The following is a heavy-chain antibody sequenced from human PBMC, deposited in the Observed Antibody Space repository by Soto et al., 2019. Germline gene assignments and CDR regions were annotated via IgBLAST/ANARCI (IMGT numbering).Heavy chain of an antibody. CDR1: GLTFRSYG. J-gene: IGHJ6*02. D-gene: IGHD1-26*01. CDR3: VRDRVAFATDV. CDR2: IWYDGSNK. Sequence: GGSLRLSWPTSGLTFRSYGMHWVRQAPGKGLEWVAFIWYDGSNKYYADSVKGRFTISRDNSDNTLSLHMNSLRGEDTAVYYCVRDRVAFATDVRGQGTTVTVSS. V-gene: IGHV3-33*01.